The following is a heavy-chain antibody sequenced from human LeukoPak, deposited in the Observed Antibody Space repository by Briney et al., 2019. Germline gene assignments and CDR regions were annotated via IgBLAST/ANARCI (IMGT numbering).Heavy chain of an antibody. CDR2: TYHSGST. CDR3: ARSAFRITIFGVARPGAFDI. CDR1: GGSISSGGDS. V-gene: IGHV4-30-2*01. Sequence: PSQTLSLTCAVSGGSISSGGDSWGWLRQPPGKGLEWIGYTYHSGSTYYNPSLKSRVTISVDRSKNQFSLKLSSVTAADTAVYYCARSAFRITIFGVARPGAFDIWGQGTMVTVSS. J-gene: IGHJ3*02. D-gene: IGHD3-3*01.